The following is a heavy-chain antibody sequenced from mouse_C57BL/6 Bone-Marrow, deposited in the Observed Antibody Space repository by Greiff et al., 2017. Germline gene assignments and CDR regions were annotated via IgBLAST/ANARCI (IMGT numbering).Heavy chain of an antibody. J-gene: IGHJ2*01. D-gene: IGHD1-1*01. V-gene: IGHV1-81*01. Sequence: QVQLQQSGAELARPGASVKLSCKASGYTFTSYGISWVKQRTGQGLEWIGEIYPRRGNTYYNEKFKGKATLTADKSSSTAYMELRSLTSEDSAVYFCARSKVIGYFDYWGQGTTLTVSS. CDR1: GYTFTSYG. CDR2: IYPRRGNT. CDR3: ARSKVIGYFDY.